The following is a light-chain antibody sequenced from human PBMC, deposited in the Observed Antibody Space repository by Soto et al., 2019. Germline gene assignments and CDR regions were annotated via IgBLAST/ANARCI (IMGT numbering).Light chain of an antibody. J-gene: IGKJ5*01. CDR2: GAS. CDR3: QQYGSSGT. Sequence: EIVMTQSPATLSVSPGERATLSCRASQSVSSNLAWYQQKPGQAPRLLIYGASTRATGIPARFSGSGSGTDFTLTISRLEPEDFAVYYCQQYGSSGTFGQGTQWRL. V-gene: IGKV3-15*01. CDR1: QSVSSN.